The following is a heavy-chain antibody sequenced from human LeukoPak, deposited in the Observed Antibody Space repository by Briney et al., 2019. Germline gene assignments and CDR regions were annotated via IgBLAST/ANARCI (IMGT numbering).Heavy chain of an antibody. CDR2: MNPNSGNT. J-gene: IGHJ5*02. Sequence: ASGKVSCKASGYTFTSYDINWVRQATGQGLEWMGWMNPNSGNTGYAQKFQGRATMTRNTSISTAYMELSSLRSEDTAVYYCARGKIGKGGPRWFDPWGQGTLVTVSS. CDR3: ARGKIGKGGPRWFDP. V-gene: IGHV1-8*01. CDR1: GYTFTSYD. D-gene: IGHD3-22*01.